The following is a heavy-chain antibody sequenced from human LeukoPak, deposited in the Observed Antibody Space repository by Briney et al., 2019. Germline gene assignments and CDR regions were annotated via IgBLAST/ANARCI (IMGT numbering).Heavy chain of an antibody. CDR3: AKAYHDSGCLIDY. J-gene: IGHJ4*02. Sequence: SGGSLRLSCAASGFTFSSYWMSWVRQAPGKGLEWVANIKQDGSEKYYVDSVKGRFTISRDNAKNSLYLQMNSLRAEDTAVYYCAKAYHDSGCLIDYWGQGTLVTVSS. V-gene: IGHV3-7*01. D-gene: IGHD6-19*01. CDR1: GFTFSSYW. CDR2: IKQDGSEK.